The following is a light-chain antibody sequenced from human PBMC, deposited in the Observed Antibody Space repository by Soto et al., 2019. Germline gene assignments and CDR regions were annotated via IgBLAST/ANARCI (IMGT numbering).Light chain of an antibody. CDR2: AAS. CDR3: QQFNNWPLFT. Sequence: EIVVTQSPATLSVSPGERATLSCRASQSVSSNLAWYQQKPGQAPRLLIYAASTRATGIPARFSGSGSGTEFTLPISSLQSEDFAVYYCQQFNNWPLFTFGPGTKVDMK. V-gene: IGKV3-15*01. CDR1: QSVSSN. J-gene: IGKJ3*01.